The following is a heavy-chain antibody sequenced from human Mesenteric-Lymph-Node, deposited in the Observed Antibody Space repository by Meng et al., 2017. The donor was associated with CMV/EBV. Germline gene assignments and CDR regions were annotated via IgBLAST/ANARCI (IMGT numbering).Heavy chain of an antibody. Sequence: GSLRLSCAVSGGSISSSNWWSWVRQPPGKGLEWIGEIYHSGSTNYNPSHKSRVTIEVDKSKNQFSLKLSSVTAAETAVYYCARVDYDIVTGLYYFDYWGQGTRVTVSS. V-gene: IGHV4-4*02. J-gene: IGHJ4*02. CDR3: ARVDYDIVTGLYYFDY. CDR1: GGSISSSNW. CDR2: IYHSGST. D-gene: IGHD3-9*01.